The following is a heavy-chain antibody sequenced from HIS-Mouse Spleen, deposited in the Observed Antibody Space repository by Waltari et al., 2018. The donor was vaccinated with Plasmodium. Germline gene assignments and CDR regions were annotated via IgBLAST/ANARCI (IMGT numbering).Heavy chain of an antibody. V-gene: IGHV1-8*01. CDR3: ARRYFDL. CDR2: KNHNSGNT. J-gene: IGHJ2*01. CDR1: GYTFTRYA. Sequence: QVQLVQSGAEVKKPGASVKVSCKASGYTFTRYAINWVRQATGQGLEWRGWKNHNSGNTGEAQKFQGRGTMTRNTSISTAYMELSSLRSEDTAVYYCARRYFDLWGRGTLVTVSS.